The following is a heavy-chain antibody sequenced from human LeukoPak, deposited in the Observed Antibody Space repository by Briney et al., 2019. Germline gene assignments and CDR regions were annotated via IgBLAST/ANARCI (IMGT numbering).Heavy chain of an antibody. CDR2: INPYSGDT. V-gene: IGHV1-2*02. CDR3: ARDGLYDLTVVQGVVTDYYYYYMGV. D-gene: IGHD3-10*01. J-gene: IGHJ6*03. Sequence: ASVKVSCKASGYTFTGYYVHWVRQAPGQGLEWMGWINPYSGDTNYAQKFQGRVTMTGDTPISTAYMELSRLRFDDTAVYYCARDGLYDLTVVQGVVTDYYYYYMGVWGKGTTVTVSS. CDR1: GYTFTGYY.